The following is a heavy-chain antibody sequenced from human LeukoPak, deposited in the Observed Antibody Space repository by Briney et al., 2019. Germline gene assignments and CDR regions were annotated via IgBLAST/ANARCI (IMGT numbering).Heavy chain of an antibody. CDR3: ARVRFLEWFFDAFDI. CDR1: GYTFTGYY. CDR2: INPNSGGT. J-gene: IGHJ3*02. D-gene: IGHD3-3*01. Sequence: AXXKVSCKASGYTFTGYYMHWVRQAPGQGVEWMGWINPNSGGTNYAQKFQGRVNMTRDSYRSTAYMELSRLRSDDTAVYYCARVRFLEWFFDAFDIWGQGTMVTVSS. V-gene: IGHV1-2*02.